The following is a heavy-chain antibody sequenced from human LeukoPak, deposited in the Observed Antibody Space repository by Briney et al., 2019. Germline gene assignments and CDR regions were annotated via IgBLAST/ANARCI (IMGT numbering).Heavy chain of an antibody. CDR3: AKGWETSGYYNGFDC. CDR2: ISGKSDNT. V-gene: IGHV3-23*01. CDR1: GFTFNNFA. Sequence: HTRGSLRLSCTAPGFTFNNFAMSWVRQAPGKGLEWVSAISGKSDNTYYADSVKGRFTISRDNSKNTLYLQMSSLRAEDTAVFYCAKGWETSGYYNGFDCWGQGTLVTVSS. D-gene: IGHD3-3*01. J-gene: IGHJ4*02.